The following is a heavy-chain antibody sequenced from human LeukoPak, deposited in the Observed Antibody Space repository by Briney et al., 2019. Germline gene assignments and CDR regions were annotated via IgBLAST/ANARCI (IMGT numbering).Heavy chain of an antibody. CDR3: AKEDNSGIRGGFDY. Sequence: GGSLRLSCAASGFIFRSYAMHWVRQAPGKGLEWVAFVWFDGTNEKYADSVKGRFTISRDNSKSTLYLQMNSLRAEDTAVYYCAKEDNSGIRGGFDYWGQGTLVTVSS. CDR1: GFIFRSYA. D-gene: IGHD1-26*01. CDR2: VWFDGTNE. V-gene: IGHV3-30*02. J-gene: IGHJ4*02.